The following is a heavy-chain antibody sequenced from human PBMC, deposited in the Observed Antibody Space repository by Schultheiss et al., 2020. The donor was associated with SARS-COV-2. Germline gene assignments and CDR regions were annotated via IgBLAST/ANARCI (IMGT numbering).Heavy chain of an antibody. CDR2: ISSSGSTI. CDR3: ARGYREYYMDV. V-gene: IGHV3-48*01. CDR1: GFTVSSNY. D-gene: IGHD1-26*01. J-gene: IGHJ6*03. Sequence: GGSLRLSCAASGFTVSSNYMSWVRQAPGKGLEWLSYISSSGSTIHYADSVKGRFTISRENAKNSLYLQMNSLRAGDTAVYYCARGYREYYMDVWGKGTTVTVSS.